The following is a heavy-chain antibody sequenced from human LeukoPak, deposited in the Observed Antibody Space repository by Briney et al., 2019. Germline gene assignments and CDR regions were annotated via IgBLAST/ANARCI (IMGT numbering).Heavy chain of an antibody. CDR2: CNYSGSA. D-gene: IGHD3-9*01. J-gene: IGHJ4*02. CDR1: GGSISSYY. Sequence: SENLSLTCTVSGGSISSYYWSWLRQPPGKGLEWIGYCNYSGSANYNPSLKSRVTTSVDTSKDQFSLRLSSVTAADTAVYYCARQGPRDTGDYFSSFDSWGQGTLVTVSS. CDR3: ARQGPRDTGDYFSSFDS. V-gene: IGHV4-59*08.